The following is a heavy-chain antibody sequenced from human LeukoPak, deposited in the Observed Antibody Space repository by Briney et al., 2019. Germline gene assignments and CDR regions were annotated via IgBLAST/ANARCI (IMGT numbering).Heavy chain of an antibody. J-gene: IGHJ6*03. CDR1: GYSISSGYY. V-gene: IGHV4-38-2*02. Sequence: PSETLSLTCTVSGYSISSGYYWGWIRQPPGKGPEWIGSIYHSGSTYYNPSLKSRVTISVDTSKNQFSLKLSSVTAADTAVYYCARFLASKYVLGHYMDVWGKGTTVTVSS. CDR3: ARFLASKYVLGHYMDV. CDR2: IYHSGST. D-gene: IGHD5-12*01.